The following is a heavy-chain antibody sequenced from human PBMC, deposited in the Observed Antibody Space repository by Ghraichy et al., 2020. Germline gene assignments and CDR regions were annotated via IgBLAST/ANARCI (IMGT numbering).Heavy chain of an antibody. D-gene: IGHD3-22*01. CDR2: ISYDGSNK. V-gene: IGHV3-30*18. J-gene: IGHJ4*02. CDR1: GFTFSSYG. CDR3: AKASYDSTTNYWGRFEDY. Sequence: GGSLRLSCAASGFTFSSYGMHWVRQAPGKGLEWVAVISYDGSNKYYEDSVKGRFTLSRDNSKNMLYLQMNSLRAEDTAVYYCAKASYDSTTNYWGRFEDYWGQGTLVTVSS.